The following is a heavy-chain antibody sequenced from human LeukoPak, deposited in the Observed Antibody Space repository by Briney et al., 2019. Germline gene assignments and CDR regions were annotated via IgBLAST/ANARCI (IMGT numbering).Heavy chain of an antibody. J-gene: IGHJ6*02. D-gene: IGHD4-11*01. CDR2: ISGSGGST. V-gene: IGHV3-23*01. Sequence: GGSLRLSCAASGFTFSGYAMSWVRQAPGKGLEWVSAISGSGGSTYYADSVKGRFTISRDNSKNTLYLQMNSLRAEDTAVYYCAKDPTVTMGYYYYGMDVWGQGTTVTVSS. CDR1: GFTFSGYA. CDR3: AKDPTVTMGYYYYGMDV.